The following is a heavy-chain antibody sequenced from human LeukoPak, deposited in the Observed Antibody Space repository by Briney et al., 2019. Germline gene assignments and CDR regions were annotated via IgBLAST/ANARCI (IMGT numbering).Heavy chain of an antibody. J-gene: IGHJ3*02. CDR3: AKAYTRSWYAAFDI. V-gene: IGHV3-23*01. D-gene: IGHD6-13*01. Sequence: GGSLRLSCAASGFAFTDYAISWVRQAPGKGLEWVSAITDSGGATYYADSVKGRFTISRDNSENTLYLQMNSLRGDDTAIYYCAKAYTRSWYAAFDIWGQGTMVTISS. CDR2: ITDSGGAT. CDR1: GFAFTDYA.